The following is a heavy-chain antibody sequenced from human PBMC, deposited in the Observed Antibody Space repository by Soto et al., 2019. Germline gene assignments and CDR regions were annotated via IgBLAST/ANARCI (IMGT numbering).Heavy chain of an antibody. CDR2: MNPNSGNT. Sequence: ASVKVSCKASGYTVTSYDINWVRQATGQGLEWMGWMNPNSGNTGYAQEFQGRVTMTSNTSIGTAYMELSSLRSEDTAVYYCASLELADYWGQGTLVTVS. J-gene: IGHJ4*02. D-gene: IGHD1-26*01. CDR3: ASLELADY. V-gene: IGHV1-8*01. CDR1: GYTVTSYD.